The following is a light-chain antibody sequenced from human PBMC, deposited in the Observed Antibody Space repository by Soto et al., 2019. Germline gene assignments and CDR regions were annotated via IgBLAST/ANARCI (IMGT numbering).Light chain of an antibody. CDR2: EVS. J-gene: IGLJ1*01. CDR3: SSYTSSSSYV. CDR1: ISDVGGYNY. Sequence: QSALTQPASVSGSPGQSITISCTGTISDVGGYNYVSGYQQHPGKAPKLMIYEVSDRPSGVSNRFSGSKSGNTASLTISGLQAEDEADYYCSSYTSSSSYVFGTGTKLTVL. V-gene: IGLV2-14*01.